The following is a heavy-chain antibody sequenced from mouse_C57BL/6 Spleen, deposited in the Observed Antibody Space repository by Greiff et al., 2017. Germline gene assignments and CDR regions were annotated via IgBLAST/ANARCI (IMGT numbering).Heavy chain of an antibody. CDR1: GFTFSDYG. V-gene: IGHV5-15*01. Sequence: EVQLVESGGGLVQPGGSLKLSCAASGFTFSDYGMAWVRQAPRQGPEWVAFISNLAYSIYYADTVTGRFTISRENAKNTLYLEMSSLRSEDTAMYYWARRYYGTRYWYFDVWGTGTTVTVSS. D-gene: IGHD1-1*01. CDR2: ISNLAYSI. J-gene: IGHJ1*03. CDR3: ARRYYGTRYWYFDV.